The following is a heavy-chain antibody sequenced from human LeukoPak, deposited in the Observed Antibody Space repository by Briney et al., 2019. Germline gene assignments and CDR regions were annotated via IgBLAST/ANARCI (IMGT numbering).Heavy chain of an antibody. V-gene: IGHV4-59*12. J-gene: IGHJ4*02. CDR2: VHLDGTT. CDR3: AREGGFYRPLDY. Sequence: SETLSLTCTVSGGTISSYYWNWIRQPPGKGLEWIGEVHLDGTTNYNPSLKSRLTMSVDLSENHISLTLTSVTAADTAVYYCAREGGFYRPLDYSGQGTLVTVSS. D-gene: IGHD3-3*01. CDR1: GGTISSYY.